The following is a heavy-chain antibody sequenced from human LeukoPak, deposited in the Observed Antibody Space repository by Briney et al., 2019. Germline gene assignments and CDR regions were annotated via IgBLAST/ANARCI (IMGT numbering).Heavy chain of an antibody. CDR2: INPNSGGT. D-gene: IGHD3-22*01. CDR3: AREDYYDSSDYQRFEFDY. J-gene: IGHJ4*02. V-gene: IGHV1-2*02. Sequence: GASVKVSCKASGYTFTGYYMHWVRQAPGQGLEWMGWINPNSGGTNYAQKFQGRVTMTRDTSISTAYMELSRLRSDDTAVYYCAREDYYDSSDYQRFEFDYWGQGTLVTVSS. CDR1: GYTFTGYY.